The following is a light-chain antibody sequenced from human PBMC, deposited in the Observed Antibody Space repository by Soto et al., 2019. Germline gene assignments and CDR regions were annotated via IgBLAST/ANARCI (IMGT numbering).Light chain of an antibody. CDR2: AAS. J-gene: IGKJ5*01. CDR1: QSFSNY. Sequence: DIQMTQSPSSLSASVGDRVTITCRASQSFSNYLNWYQQKPGKAPKLLISAASNLQSGVPSRFTGSGSETDFTLTISSLQPEDFATYYCQQTYGSPITFGQGTRLEIK. V-gene: IGKV1-39*01. CDR3: QQTYGSPIT.